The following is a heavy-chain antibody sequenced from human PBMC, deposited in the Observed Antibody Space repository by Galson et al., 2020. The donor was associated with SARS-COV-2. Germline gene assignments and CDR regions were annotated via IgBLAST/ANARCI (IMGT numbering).Heavy chain of an antibody. CDR1: GGSISGSTYF. CDR2: IYYSGRT. D-gene: IGHD1-7*01. J-gene: IGHJ4*02. V-gene: IGHV4-39*01. CDR3: ARGLELPDYFDY. Sequence: SETLSLTCTLSGGSISGSTYFWGWLRQPPGKGLEWIGSIYYSGRTSYNPSLKSRVTISGDTSNNQFSLKLSSVAAADTAVYYCARGLELPDYFDYWGQGTLVTVSS.